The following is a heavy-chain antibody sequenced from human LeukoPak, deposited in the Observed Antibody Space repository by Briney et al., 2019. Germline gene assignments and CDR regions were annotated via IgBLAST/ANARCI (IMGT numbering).Heavy chain of an antibody. J-gene: IGHJ4*02. CDR2: IYYSGST. V-gene: IGHV4-59*05. CDR3: TRVEVERGSFDY. D-gene: IGHD2-21*01. Sequence: PSETLSLTCTVSGASISSYYWSWIRQPPGKGLEWIGSIYYSGSTYYNPSLKSRVTISVDTSKNQFSLKLSSVTAADTAVYYCTRVEVERGSFDYWGQGTLVTVSS. CDR1: GASISSYY.